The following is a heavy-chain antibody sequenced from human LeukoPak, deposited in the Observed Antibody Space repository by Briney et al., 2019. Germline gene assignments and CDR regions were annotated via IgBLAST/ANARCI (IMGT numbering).Heavy chain of an antibody. V-gene: IGHV7-4-1*02. CDR1: GYTFTSYA. Sequence: ASVKVSCKASGYTFTSYAMNWVRQAPGQGLEWMGWINTNTGNPTYAQGFTGRFVFSLDTSVSTAYLQISSLKAEDTAVYYCARDSRRAASFRDDYWGQGTLVTVSS. J-gene: IGHJ4*02. CDR3: ARDSRRAASFRDDY. D-gene: IGHD2-15*01. CDR2: INTNTGNP.